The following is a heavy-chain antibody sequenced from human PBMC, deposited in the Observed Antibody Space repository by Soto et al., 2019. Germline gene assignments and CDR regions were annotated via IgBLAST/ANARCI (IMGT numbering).Heavy chain of an antibody. D-gene: IGHD3-10*01. CDR2: IYSGDST. J-gene: IGHJ6*02. CDR1: GFIISSNN. CDR3: ARNKPGNYGMDV. V-gene: IGHV3-53*02. Sequence: EVQLEDTGGGLIQPGGSLRLSCAASGFIISSNNMNWVRQAPGKGLEWVSIIYSGDSTSYAGSVKGRFTISRDNCKNTVFLQMNSRRAADTAVYYCARNKPGNYGMDVWGRGTTVTVSS.